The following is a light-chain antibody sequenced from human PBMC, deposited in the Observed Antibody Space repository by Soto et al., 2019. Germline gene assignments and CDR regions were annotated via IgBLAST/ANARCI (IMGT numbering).Light chain of an antibody. CDR2: AAS. CDR1: QSIGIY. J-gene: IGKJ4*01. V-gene: IGKV1-39*01. CDR3: HQSNRTPQPT. Sequence: DIQMTQSPSSLSASVGDRVTITCRASQSIGIYLNWYQQKPGKAPKLLIYAASNLQSGVASRFSGSGYGTDFTLSISSLHPEDSVTYYFHQSNRTPQPTFGGGTKVEIK.